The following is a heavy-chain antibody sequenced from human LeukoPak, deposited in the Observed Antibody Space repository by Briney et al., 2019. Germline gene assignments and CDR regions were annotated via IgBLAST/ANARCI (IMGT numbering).Heavy chain of an antibody. CDR2: ISESGSGT. Sequence: GGSLRLSCAVSGLTFSRYAMSWVRQGPGKGLEWVSAISESGSGTYYADSVKGRFTISRDNSKDTLSLQMNSLRAEDTAVYYCAKDIAQGYTFGSIEQDYWGQGTLVTVSS. J-gene: IGHJ4*02. D-gene: IGHD5-18*01. CDR1: GLTFSRYA. CDR3: AKDIAQGYTFGSIEQDY. V-gene: IGHV3-23*01.